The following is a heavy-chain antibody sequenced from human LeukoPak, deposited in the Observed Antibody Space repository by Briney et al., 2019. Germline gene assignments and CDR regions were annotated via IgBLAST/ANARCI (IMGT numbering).Heavy chain of an antibody. CDR2: IHHSGST. CDR1: GGSFIGYS. V-gene: IGHV4-34*01. Sequence: SETLSLTCAANGGSFIGYSWSWIRQAPGKGLEWIGEIHHSGSTKYNPSLKSRVTMSVDTSKGQFSLELTSVTAADTGVYYCARSQLLYFFDHWGQGTLVTVSS. CDR3: ARSQLLYFFDH. D-gene: IGHD2-2*01. J-gene: IGHJ4*02.